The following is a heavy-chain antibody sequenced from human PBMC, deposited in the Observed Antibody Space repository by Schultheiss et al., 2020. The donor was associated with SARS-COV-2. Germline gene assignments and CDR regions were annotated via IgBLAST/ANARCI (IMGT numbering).Heavy chain of an antibody. CDR3: ARAGYSGYERYFDY. D-gene: IGHD5-12*01. CDR1: GGSISSYY. CDR2: IYYSGST. J-gene: IGHJ4*02. V-gene: IGHV4-59*01. Sequence: GSLRLSCTVSGGSISSYYWSWIRQPPGKGLEWIGYIYYSGSTNYNPSLKSRVTISVDTSKNQFSLKLSSVTAADTAVYYCARAGYSGYERYFDYWGQGTLVTVAS.